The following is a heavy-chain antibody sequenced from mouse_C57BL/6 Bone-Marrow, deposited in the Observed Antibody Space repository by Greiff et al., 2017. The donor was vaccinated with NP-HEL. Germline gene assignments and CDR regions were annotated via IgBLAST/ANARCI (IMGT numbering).Heavy chain of an antibody. Sequence: VQLQQPGAELVMPGASVKLSCKASGYTFTSYWMHWVKQRPGQGFEWIGEIDPSDSYTNYNQKFKGKSTLTVDKSSSTAYMQLSSLTSEDSAVYYCAIGSFYTGDYWGQGTTLTVSS. CDR3: AIGSFYTGDY. J-gene: IGHJ2*01. CDR2: IDPSDSYT. D-gene: IGHD2-1*01. V-gene: IGHV1-69*01. CDR1: GYTFTSYW.